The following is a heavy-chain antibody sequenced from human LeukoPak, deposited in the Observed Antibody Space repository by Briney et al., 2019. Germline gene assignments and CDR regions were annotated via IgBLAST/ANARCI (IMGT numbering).Heavy chain of an antibody. Sequence: ASVKVSCKASGYTFTSYDINWVRQATGQGLEWMGWMNPNSGNTGYAQKFQGRVTITRNTSISTAYMELSSLRSEDTAVYYCARDRRDYYGFNWFDPWGQGTLVTVSS. CDR1: GYTFTSYD. CDR2: MNPNSGNT. D-gene: IGHD3-10*01. CDR3: ARDRRDYYGFNWFDP. J-gene: IGHJ5*02. V-gene: IGHV1-8*03.